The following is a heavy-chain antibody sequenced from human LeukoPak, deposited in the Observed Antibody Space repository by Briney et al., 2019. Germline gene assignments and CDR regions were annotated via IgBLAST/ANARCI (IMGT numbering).Heavy chain of an antibody. D-gene: IGHD1-26*01. CDR1: GYTFTGYY. CDR2: INPNSGGT. J-gene: IGHJ4*02. Sequence: ASVKVSCKASGYTFTGYYMHWVRQAPGQGLEWMGWINPNSGGTNYAQKFQGRVTMTRATSISTAYMELSRLRSDDTAVYYCARYSGSYYRCDCWGQGTLVTVSS. V-gene: IGHV1-2*02. CDR3: ARYSGSYYRCDC.